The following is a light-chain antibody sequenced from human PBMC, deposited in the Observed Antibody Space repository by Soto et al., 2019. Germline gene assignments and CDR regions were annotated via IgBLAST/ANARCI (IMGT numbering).Light chain of an antibody. CDR1: QSLLPSRGKTY. CDR2: EVS. Sequence: DIVMTQTPLSLSVTPGQPASISCKSSQSLLPSRGKTYLYWYLQKPGQPPHLLINEVSNRFSGVPDRFSGSGSGTDVTLEISGVEADDVGVYYCMQTLRLPYTFGQGTKLEI. CDR3: MQTLRLPYT. J-gene: IGKJ2*01. V-gene: IGKV2D-29*01.